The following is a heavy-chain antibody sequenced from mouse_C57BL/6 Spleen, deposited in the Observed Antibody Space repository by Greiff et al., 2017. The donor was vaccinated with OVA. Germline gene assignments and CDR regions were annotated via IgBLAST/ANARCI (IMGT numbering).Heavy chain of an antibody. CDR1: GYAFSSSW. CDR2: IYPGDGDT. Sequence: QVQLQQSGPELVKPGASVKISCKASGYAFSSSWMNWVKQRPGKGLEWIGRIYPGDGDTNYNGKFKAKATLTADKSSSTAYMQLSSLTSEDSAVYFCARNYGSSYGDWYFDVWGTGTTVTVSS. V-gene: IGHV1-82*01. D-gene: IGHD1-1*01. J-gene: IGHJ1*03. CDR3: ARNYGSSYGDWYFDV.